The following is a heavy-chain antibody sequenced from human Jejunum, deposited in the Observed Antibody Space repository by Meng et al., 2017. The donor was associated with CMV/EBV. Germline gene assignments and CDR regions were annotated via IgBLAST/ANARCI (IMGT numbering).Heavy chain of an antibody. CDR2: IRNKANSYTT. CDR1: GFTFSDHY. J-gene: IGHJ4*02. V-gene: IGHV3-72*01. Sequence: EVQLVESGGGLVQPGGSLSLSCAASGFTFSDHYMDWVRQAPGKGLEWVGRIRNKANSYTTEYAASVKGRFTISRDDSKNSLYLQMNSLKTEDTAVYYCARDISSSVTGCWGQGTLVTVSS. CDR3: ARDISSSVTGC. D-gene: IGHD6-13*01.